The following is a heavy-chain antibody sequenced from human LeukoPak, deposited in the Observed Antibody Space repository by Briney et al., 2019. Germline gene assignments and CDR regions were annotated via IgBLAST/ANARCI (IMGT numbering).Heavy chain of an antibody. CDR3: AKRGLRGNWFHP. J-gene: IGHJ5*02. CDR2: INGAVNSS. Sequence: GGSLRLSCVASGFTFNLYSMNWVRQAPGKGLEWVSSINGAVNSSYYADSLRGRFTVSRDNSKNTMYLQMNSLRAEDTAVYYCAKRGLRGNWFHPWGQGTLVTVSS. V-gene: IGHV3-23*01. D-gene: IGHD4-17*01. CDR1: GFTFNLYS.